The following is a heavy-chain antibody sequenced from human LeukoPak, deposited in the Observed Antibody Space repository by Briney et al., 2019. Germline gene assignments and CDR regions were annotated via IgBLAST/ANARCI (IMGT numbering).Heavy chain of an antibody. CDR2: ISSSSLYI. CDR3: AKAMYYYDSSGLDY. V-gene: IGHV3-23*01. D-gene: IGHD3-22*01. Sequence: GGSLRLSCAASGFTFSSYWMSWVRQAPGKGLEWVSSISSSSLYIYYADSVRGRFTISRDNSKNTLYLQMNSLRAEDTAVYYCAKAMYYYDSSGLDYWGQGTLVTVSS. J-gene: IGHJ4*02. CDR1: GFTFSSYW.